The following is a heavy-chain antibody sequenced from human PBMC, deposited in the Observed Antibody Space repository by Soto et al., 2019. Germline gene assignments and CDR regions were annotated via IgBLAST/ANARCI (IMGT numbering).Heavy chain of an antibody. CDR2: ISSSSSYI. V-gene: IGHV3-21*01. CDR3: ARDLMAVSGLGRAFDI. Sequence: GGSRRPSCAGSGFTFSSYSTNWVRHARGKGLEWVSSISSSSSYIYYADSVKGRFTISRDNAKNSLYLQMNSLRAEDTAVYYCARDLMAVSGLGRAFDIWGQGTMVTVSS. CDR1: GFTFSSYS. D-gene: IGHD6-19*01. J-gene: IGHJ3*02.